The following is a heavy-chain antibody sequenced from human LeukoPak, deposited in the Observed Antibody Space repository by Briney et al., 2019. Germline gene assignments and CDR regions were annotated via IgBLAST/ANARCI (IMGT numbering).Heavy chain of an antibody. J-gene: IGHJ4*02. CDR3: ARQQLMIFDY. CDR2: IYTSGST. Sequence: SETLSLTCTVSGGSISSYYWSWIRQPPGKGLEWIGYIYTSGSTNYNPSLKSRVTISVDTSKNKFSRKLSSVTAAEKAVYYCARQQLMIFDYWGQGTLVTVSS. CDR1: GGSISSYY. V-gene: IGHV4-4*09. D-gene: IGHD6-13*01.